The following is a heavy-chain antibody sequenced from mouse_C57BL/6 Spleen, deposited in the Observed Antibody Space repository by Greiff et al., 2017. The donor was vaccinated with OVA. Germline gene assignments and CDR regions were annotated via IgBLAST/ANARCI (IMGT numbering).Heavy chain of an antibody. V-gene: IGHV5-12*01. CDR3: ARGPDGYSSMDY. CDR2: ISNGGGST. J-gene: IGHJ4*01. CDR1: GFTFSDYY. D-gene: IGHD2-3*01. Sequence: EVNVVESGGGLVQPGGSLKLSCAASGFTFSDYYMYWVRQTPEKRLEWVAYISNGGGSTYYPDTVKGRFTISRDNAKNTLYLQMSRLKSEDTAMYYCARGPDGYSSMDYWGQGTSVTVSS.